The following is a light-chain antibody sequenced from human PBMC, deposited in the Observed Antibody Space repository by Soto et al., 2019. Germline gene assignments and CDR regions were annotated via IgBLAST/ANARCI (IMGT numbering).Light chain of an antibody. J-gene: IGKJ4*01. CDR2: DAS. CDR3: QQRGDLIVT. Sequence: EILLTQSPATLSLSPGEGATLSCRASQHVSTYVAWYQQKPGHAPRLLIFDASNRATGVPARFSGSGSGTEFTLTISSLEPGDSGIYYCQQRGDLIVTFGGGTKVEI. V-gene: IGKV3-11*01. CDR1: QHVSTY.